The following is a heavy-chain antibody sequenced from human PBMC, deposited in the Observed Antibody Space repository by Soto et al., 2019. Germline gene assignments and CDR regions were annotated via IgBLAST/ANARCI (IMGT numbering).Heavy chain of an antibody. D-gene: IGHD5-18*01. CDR3: ARVSYGYPYYYYGMDV. Sequence: PSETLSLTCTVSGFSIRSGGYYWSWIRQHPGKGLEWIGYIYYSGSTYYNPSLKSRVTISVDTSKNQFSLKLSSVTAADTAVYYCARVSYGYPYYYYGMDVWGQGTTVTVSS. V-gene: IGHV4-31*03. CDR1: GFSIRSGGYY. J-gene: IGHJ6*02. CDR2: IYYSGST.